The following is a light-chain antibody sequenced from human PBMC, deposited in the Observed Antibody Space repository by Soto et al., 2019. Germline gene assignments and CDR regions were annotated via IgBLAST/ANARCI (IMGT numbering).Light chain of an antibody. CDR1: QSILYSSNNKNY. Sequence: DIVMTQSPDSLAVSLGERATINCKSSQSILYSSNNKNYLAWYQQKPGQPPNLLIYLASTRESGVPDRFSGSGSGTDFTLTISSLQAADVAVYYCQQYYSTPYTFGQGTKLEIK. CDR2: LAS. V-gene: IGKV4-1*01. J-gene: IGKJ2*01. CDR3: QQYYSTPYT.